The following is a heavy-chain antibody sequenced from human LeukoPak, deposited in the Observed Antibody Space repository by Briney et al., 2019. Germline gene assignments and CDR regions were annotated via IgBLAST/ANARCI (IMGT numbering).Heavy chain of an antibody. J-gene: IGHJ5*02. CDR1: GYTFTSYY. CDR2: INPSGGST. D-gene: IGHD2-15*01. V-gene: IGHV1-46*01. Sequence: GASVKVSCKASGYTFTSYYMHWVRQAPGQGLEWMGIINPSGGSTSYAQKFQGRVTMTRDTSTSTVYMELSSLRSEDTAVYYCARESYCSGGSCYIGGWFDPWGQGTLVTVSS. CDR3: ARESYCSGGSCYIGGWFDP.